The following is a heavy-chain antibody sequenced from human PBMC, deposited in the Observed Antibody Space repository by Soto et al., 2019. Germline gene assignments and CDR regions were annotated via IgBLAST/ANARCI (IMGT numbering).Heavy chain of an antibody. CDR1: GYTLTELS. CDR2: FDPEDGET. CDR3: AKSPIIVGATNYYYYGMDV. J-gene: IGHJ6*02. Sequence: ASVKVSCKVSGYTLTELSMHWVRQAPGKGLEWMGGFDPEDGETIYAQKFQGRVTMTEDTSTDTAYMELSSLRSEETAVYYCAKSPIIVGATNYYYYGMDVWGQGTTVTVSS. V-gene: IGHV1-24*01. D-gene: IGHD1-26*01.